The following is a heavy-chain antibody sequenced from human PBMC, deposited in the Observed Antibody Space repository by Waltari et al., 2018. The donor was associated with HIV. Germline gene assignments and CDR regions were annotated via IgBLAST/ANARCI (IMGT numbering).Heavy chain of an antibody. CDR2: ISAYNGNT. V-gene: IGHV1-18*01. Sequence: QVQLVQSGAEVKKPGASVKVSCKASSYTFTSYGLSWERQAPGQGLEWMGWISAYNGNTNYAQKLQGRVTMTTDTSTSTAYMELRSLRSDDTAVYYCARTPGYYDSSGYIMYWGQGTLVTVSS. CDR1: SYTFTSYG. J-gene: IGHJ4*02. D-gene: IGHD3-22*01. CDR3: ARTPGYYDSSGYIMY.